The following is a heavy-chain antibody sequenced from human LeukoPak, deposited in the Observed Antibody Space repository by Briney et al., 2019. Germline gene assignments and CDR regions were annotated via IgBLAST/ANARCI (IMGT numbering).Heavy chain of an antibody. J-gene: IGHJ4*02. CDR3: AKDFKSIFALLWFGEPQYYFDY. CDR1: GFTFSSYA. D-gene: IGHD3-10*01. CDR2: ISGSGGST. V-gene: IGHV3-23*01. Sequence: PGGSLRLSCAASGFTFSSYAMSWVRQAPGKGLEGVSAISGSGGSTYYADSVKGRFTISRDNSKNTLYLQMNSLRAEDTAVYYCAKDFKSIFALLWFGEPQYYFDYWGQGTLVTVSS.